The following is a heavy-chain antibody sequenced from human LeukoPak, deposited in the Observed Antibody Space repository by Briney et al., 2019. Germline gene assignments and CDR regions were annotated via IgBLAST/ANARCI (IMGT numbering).Heavy chain of an antibody. V-gene: IGHV3-30*18. CDR1: GFTFSSFG. CDR2: ISYEGSTK. J-gene: IGHJ3*02. Sequence: LGGSLRLSCAASGFTFSSFGMHWVRQAPGKGLEWVAVISYEGSTKYYGDSVKGRFTISRDNSKDTLFLLMNSLRAEDTAVYHCAKDKRRLQLDDAFDMWGQGTMVTVSS. D-gene: IGHD5-24*01. CDR3: AKDKRRLQLDDAFDM.